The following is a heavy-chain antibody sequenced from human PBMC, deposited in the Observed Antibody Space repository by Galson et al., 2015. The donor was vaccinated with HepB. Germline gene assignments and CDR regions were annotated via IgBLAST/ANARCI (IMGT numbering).Heavy chain of an antibody. CDR1: GFTFSDHY. CDR3: ARVCSSTSCYTGFGAFDI. Sequence: SLRLSCAASGFTFSDHYMDWVRQAPGKGLEWVGRTRNKANSYTTEYAASVKGRFTISRDDSKNSLYLQMNSLKTEDTAVYYCARVCSSTSCYTGFGAFDIWGQGTMVTVSS. CDR2: TRNKANSYTT. J-gene: IGHJ3*02. V-gene: IGHV3-72*01. D-gene: IGHD2-2*02.